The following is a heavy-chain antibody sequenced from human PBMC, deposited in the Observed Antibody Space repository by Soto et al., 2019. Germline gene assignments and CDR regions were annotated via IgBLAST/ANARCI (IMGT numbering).Heavy chain of an antibody. CDR2: IDPSDSYT. CDR1: GYSFISHW. J-gene: IGHJ5*02. Sequence: GESQQISRKGSGYSFISHWITWVLQMPGKGLQWMGNIDPSDSYTKYSPSFQGHVTISVDKSISTAYLQWSSLKASDPALYYCARISAAGVLNWFDPWGQGTLVTVSS. CDR3: ARISAAGVLNWFDP. V-gene: IGHV5-10-1*01. D-gene: IGHD6-13*01.